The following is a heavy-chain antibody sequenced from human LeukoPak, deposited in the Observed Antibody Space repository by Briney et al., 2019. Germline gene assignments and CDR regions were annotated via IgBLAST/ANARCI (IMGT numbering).Heavy chain of an antibody. D-gene: IGHD2-15*01. J-gene: IGHJ5*02. Sequence: SETLSLTCAVSGDSITSGGYSWTWIRQRPGGGLEWIGYIYHGGNAYFNPSLKSRVNISVDRSKNQFSLILNSVTAADTAVYYCARYFSAGQFEWFDPWGQGTLVTVSS. CDR1: GDSITSGGYS. CDR3: ARYFSAGQFEWFDP. V-gene: IGHV4-30-2*01. CDR2: IYHGGNA.